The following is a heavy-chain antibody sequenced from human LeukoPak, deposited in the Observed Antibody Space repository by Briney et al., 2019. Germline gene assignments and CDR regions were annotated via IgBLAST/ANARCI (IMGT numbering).Heavy chain of an antibody. D-gene: IGHD6-13*01. CDR3: ARYSSSWSNWFDP. CDR1: GFTFSDYY. V-gene: IGHV3-11*01. J-gene: IGHJ5*02. CDR2: ISSSGSTI. Sequence: GGSLRLSCAASGFTFSDYYMSWIRQAPGKGLEWVSYISSSGSTIYYADSVKGRFTISRDNAKNSLYLQMNSLRAEDTAVYYCARYSSSWSNWFDPWGQGILVTVSS.